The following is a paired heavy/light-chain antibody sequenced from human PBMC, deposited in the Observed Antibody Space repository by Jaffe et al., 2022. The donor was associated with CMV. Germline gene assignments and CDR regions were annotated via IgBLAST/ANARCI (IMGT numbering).Heavy chain of an antibody. D-gene: IGHD2-15*01. CDR2: IIPIFGTA. CDR1: GGTFSSYA. Sequence: QVQLVQSGAEVKKPGSSVKVSCKASGGTFSSYAISWVRQAPGQGLEWMGGIIPIFGTANYAQKFQGRVTITADESTSTAYMELSSLRSEDTAVYYCASPRGCSGGSCYSKNVYYFDYWGQGTLVTVSS. J-gene: IGHJ4*02. CDR3: ASPRGCSGGSCYSKNVYYFDY. V-gene: IGHV1-69*01.
Light chain of an antibody. CDR3: QQYNSYPVWT. J-gene: IGKJ1*01. V-gene: IGKV1-5*03. Sequence: DIQMTQSPSTLSASVGDRVTITCRASQSISSWLAWYQQKPGKAPKLLIYKASSLESGVPSRFSGSGSGTEFTLTISSLQPDDFATYYCQQYNSYPVWTFGQGTKVEIK. CDR1: QSISSW. CDR2: KAS.